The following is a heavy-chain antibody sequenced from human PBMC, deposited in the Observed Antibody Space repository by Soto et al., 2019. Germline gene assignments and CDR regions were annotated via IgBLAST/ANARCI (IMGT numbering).Heavy chain of an antibody. V-gene: IGHV3-30*18. D-gene: IGHD2-15*01. CDR1: GFTFSSYA. Sequence: QVQLVESGGGVVQPGRSLRLSCAASGFTFSSYAMHWVRQAPGKGLEWVAVISYDGSNKYYADSVKGRFTISRDNSKNTLYMEMNSLIAEDTAVYYCAKDRLPSYYYGMDVWGQGTTVTVSS. CDR2: ISYDGSNK. CDR3: AKDRLPSYYYGMDV. J-gene: IGHJ6*02.